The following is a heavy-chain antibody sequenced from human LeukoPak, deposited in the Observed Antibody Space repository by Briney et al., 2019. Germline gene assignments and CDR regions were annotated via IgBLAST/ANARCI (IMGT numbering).Heavy chain of an antibody. CDR1: VYTFTSYG. CDR2: ISGYSGNT. J-gene: IGHJ4*02. D-gene: IGHD3-10*01. CDR3: ARGGITMVPFDY. Sequence: GASVKVSCKASVYTFTSYGISWVRQAPGQGLEGMGWISGYSGNTNYAQKLQGRVTRTTDTSTSKAYMELRSLRSDDTAVYYCARGGITMVPFDYWGQGTLVTVSS. V-gene: IGHV1-18*01.